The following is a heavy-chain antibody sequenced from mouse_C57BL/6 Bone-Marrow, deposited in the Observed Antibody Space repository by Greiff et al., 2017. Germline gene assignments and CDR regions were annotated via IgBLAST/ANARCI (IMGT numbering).Heavy chain of an antibody. CDR1: GYTFTDYE. J-gene: IGHJ2*01. CDR3: TRLKPYYSNFHY. CDR2: IDPETGGT. Sequence: VQLQQSGAELVRPGASVTLSCKASGYTFTDYEMHWVKQTPVHGLEWIGAIDPETGGTAYNQKFKGKAILTADKSSSTAYMELRSLTSEDSAVYYCTRLKPYYSNFHYWGQGTTLTVSS. V-gene: IGHV1-15*01. D-gene: IGHD2-5*01.